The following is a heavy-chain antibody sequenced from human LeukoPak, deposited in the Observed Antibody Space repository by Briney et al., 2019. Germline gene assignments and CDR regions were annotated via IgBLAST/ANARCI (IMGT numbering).Heavy chain of an antibody. Sequence: SETLSLTCAVYGGSFSGYYWSWIRQPPGKGLEWIGEINHSGSTNYNPSLKGRVTISVDTSKNQFSLKLSSVTAADTAVYYCASTNSYSSSWYDYWGQGTLVTVSS. CDR1: GGSFSGYY. V-gene: IGHV4-34*01. CDR3: ASTNSYSSSWYDY. J-gene: IGHJ4*02. CDR2: INHSGST. D-gene: IGHD6-13*01.